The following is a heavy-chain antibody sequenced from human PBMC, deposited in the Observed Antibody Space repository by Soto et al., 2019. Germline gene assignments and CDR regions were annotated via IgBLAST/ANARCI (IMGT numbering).Heavy chain of an antibody. CDR2: IYYSGST. CDR1: GGSISSGGYY. Sequence: QVQLQESGPGLVKPSQTLSLTCTVSGGSISSGGYYWSWIRQHPGKGLEWIGYIYYSGSTYYNPSLQSRVTISVDTSKNQFSLKLSSVTAADTAVYYCAREKDSSGYYVSPYFDYWGQGTLVTVSS. D-gene: IGHD3-22*01. J-gene: IGHJ4*02. V-gene: IGHV4-31*03. CDR3: AREKDSSGYYVSPYFDY.